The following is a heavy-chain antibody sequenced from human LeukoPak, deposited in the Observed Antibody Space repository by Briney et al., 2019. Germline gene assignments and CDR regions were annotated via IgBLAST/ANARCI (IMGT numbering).Heavy chain of an antibody. CDR1: GGSISSYY. CDR2: IYYSGST. V-gene: IGHV4-59*08. D-gene: IGHD3-3*01. CDR3: ASEGRITIFGVVGNYYMDV. J-gene: IGHJ6*03. Sequence: SETLSLTCTVSGGSISSYYWSWIRQPPGKGLEWIGYIYYSGSTNYNPSLKSRVTISVDTSKNQFSLKLSSVTAADTAVYYCASEGRITIFGVVGNYYMDVWGKGTTVTVSS.